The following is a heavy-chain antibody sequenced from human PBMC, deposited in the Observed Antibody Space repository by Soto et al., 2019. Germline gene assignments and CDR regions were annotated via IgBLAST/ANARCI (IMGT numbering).Heavy chain of an antibody. CDR3: ARDHRITMTD. CDR1: GFTFSSYE. V-gene: IGHV3-48*03. J-gene: IGHJ4*02. Sequence: EVQLVESGGGLVQPGGSLRLSCAASGFTFSSYEMNWVRQAPGKGLEWVSYISSSGSTIYYADSVKGRFTISRDNAKNSLYLQMNSLRAEDTAVYYCARDHRITMTDWGQGTLVTVSS. D-gene: IGHD3-22*01. CDR2: ISSSGSTI.